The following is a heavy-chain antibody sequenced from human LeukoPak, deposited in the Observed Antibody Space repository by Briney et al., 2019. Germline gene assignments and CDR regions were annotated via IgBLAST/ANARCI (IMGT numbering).Heavy chain of an antibody. CDR2: IYYSGST. CDR1: GGSISSSSYY. Sequence: SETLSLTCTVSGGSISSSSYYWGWIRQPPGKGLEWIGSIYYSGSTYYNPSLKSRVTISVDTSKDQFSLKLSSVTAADTAVYYCARLWFGEPVFIDYWGQGTLVTVSS. V-gene: IGHV4-39*01. CDR3: ARLWFGEPVFIDY. J-gene: IGHJ4*02. D-gene: IGHD3-10*01.